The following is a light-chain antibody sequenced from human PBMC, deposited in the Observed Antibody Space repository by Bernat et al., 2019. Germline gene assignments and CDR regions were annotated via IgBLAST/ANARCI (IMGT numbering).Light chain of an antibody. Sequence: QSALTQPASVSGSPGQSITISCTGTSSDVGGYNYVSRYQQHPGKAPKLMIYDVSNRPSGVSNCFSCSKSGNTAALTISGLQAEDEADYYCSSYTSSSTPQFVFGTGTKVTVL. CDR3: SSYTSSSTPQFV. CDR1: SSDVGGYNY. J-gene: IGLJ1*01. V-gene: IGLV2-14*01. CDR2: DVS.